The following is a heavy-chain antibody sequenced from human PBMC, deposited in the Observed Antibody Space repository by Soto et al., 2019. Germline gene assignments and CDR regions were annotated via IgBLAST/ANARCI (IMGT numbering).Heavy chain of an antibody. V-gene: IGHV3-30*18. Sequence: GGSLRLSCAASGFTFSSYGMYWVRQAPGKGLEWGAVISYDGSNKYYADSVKGRFTISRDNSKNTLYLQMSSLRAEDTAVYYCAKAPSPCSGGSRYVDCWGQGTLVTVSS. CDR1: GFTFSSYG. D-gene: IGHD2-15*01. CDR3: AKAPSPCSGGSRYVDC. CDR2: ISYDGSNK. J-gene: IGHJ4*02.